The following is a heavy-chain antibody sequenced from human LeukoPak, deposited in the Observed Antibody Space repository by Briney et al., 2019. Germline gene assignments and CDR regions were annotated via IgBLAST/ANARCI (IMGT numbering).Heavy chain of an antibody. V-gene: IGHV1-18*01. CDR1: GYTFTSYG. CDR2: ISAYNGNT. CDR3: ARDGGDWNDENFDY. D-gene: IGHD1-1*01. J-gene: IGHJ4*02. Sequence: ASVKVSCKASGYTFTSYGISWVRQAPGQGLEWMGGISAYNGNTNYAQKLQGRVTMTTDTSTSTPYMERRSLRSDDTAVYYCARDGGDWNDENFDYWGQGTLVTVSS.